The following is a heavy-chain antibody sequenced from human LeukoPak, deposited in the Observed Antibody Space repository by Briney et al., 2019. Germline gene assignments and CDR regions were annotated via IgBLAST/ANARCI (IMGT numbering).Heavy chain of an antibody. D-gene: IGHD3-22*01. V-gene: IGHV3-7*03. J-gene: IGHJ4*02. Sequence: PGGSLRLSCAASGFTFSAHWMSWVRQAPGKGLEWVANIKEDGSEKYYVDSVKGRFTISRDNSKNSLYLQMNSLRAEDTALYYCAKDINYYDSSGTLDYWGQGTLVTVSS. CDR2: IKEDGSEK. CDR1: GFTFSAHW. CDR3: AKDINYYDSSGTLDY.